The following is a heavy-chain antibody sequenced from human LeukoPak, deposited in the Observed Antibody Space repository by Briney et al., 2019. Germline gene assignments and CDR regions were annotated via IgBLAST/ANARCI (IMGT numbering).Heavy chain of an antibody. CDR2: TGLESVHT. Sequence: GGSLRLSCAASGFIFSRRAMSWVRQAPGKGLEWVSTTGLESVHTLCADSVQGRFTVSRDNSRNTLDLQMDNLRVDDTAVYYCAKGDDIGKHPTRAYYFDIWGQGTLVTVSS. J-gene: IGHJ4*02. V-gene: IGHV3-23*01. CDR1: GFIFSRRA. D-gene: IGHD5-24*01. CDR3: AKGDDIGKHPTRAYYFDI.